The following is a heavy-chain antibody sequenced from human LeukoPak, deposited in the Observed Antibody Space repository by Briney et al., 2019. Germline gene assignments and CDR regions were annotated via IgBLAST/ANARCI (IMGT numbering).Heavy chain of an antibody. CDR1: GFTFRSHA. Sequence: GGSLRLSCSALGFTFRSHAIELVRQAPGKGLEYVSAISSNGGSTYYANSVKGRFTISRDNSKNALYLQMGSLRDEDMAVYYCPRGRRYGSVVSCYFGGLDYWGQGTLVTVSS. CDR2: ISSNGGST. J-gene: IGHJ4*02. CDR3: PRGRRYGSVVSCYFGGLDY. V-gene: IGHV3-64*01. D-gene: IGHD2-15*01.